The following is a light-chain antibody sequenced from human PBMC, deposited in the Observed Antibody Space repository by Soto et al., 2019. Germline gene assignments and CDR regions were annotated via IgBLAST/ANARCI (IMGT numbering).Light chain of an antibody. V-gene: IGKV3-20*01. J-gene: IGKJ3*01. CDR1: QSVSSY. Sequence: EIVLTQYPATLSLSPGEGATLSCRASQSVSSYLAWYQQKPGQAPRLLIYAASTRATGIPDRFSGSASETDFTLTINRLEPEDFAVYYCQQYASAPFSLGPGTKVDIK. CDR2: AAS. CDR3: QQYASAPFS.